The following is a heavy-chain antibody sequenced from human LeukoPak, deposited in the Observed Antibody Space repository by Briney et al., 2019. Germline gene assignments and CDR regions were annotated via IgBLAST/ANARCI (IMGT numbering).Heavy chain of an antibody. D-gene: IGHD5-18*01. CDR3: ARPGYPYGYDYYFGMDV. CDR2: IYPDDSDT. CDR1: GYSSTSYW. Sequence: GESLKISCKASGYSSTSYWIGWVRQMPGKGLEWMGIIYPDDSDTRYSPSFQGQVTISADKSSSTAYLQWSSLKASDTAIYFCARPGYPYGYDYYFGMDVWGQGNTVTASS. J-gene: IGHJ6*02. V-gene: IGHV5-51*01.